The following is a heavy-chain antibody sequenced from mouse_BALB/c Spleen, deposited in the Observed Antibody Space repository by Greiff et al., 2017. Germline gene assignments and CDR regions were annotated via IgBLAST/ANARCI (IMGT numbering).Heavy chain of an antibody. CDR3: ARNRDDYDYFDY. CDR2: IWSGGSP. Sequence: QVQLQQSGPGLVQPSQSLSITCTVSGFSLTSYGVHWVRQSPGKGLEWLGVIWSGGSPDYNAAFISRLSISKDNSKSQVFFKMNSLQADGTAIYYCARNRDDYDYFDYWGQGTTLTVSS. D-gene: IGHD2-4*01. J-gene: IGHJ2*01. V-gene: IGHV2-4-1*01. CDR1: GFSLTSYG.